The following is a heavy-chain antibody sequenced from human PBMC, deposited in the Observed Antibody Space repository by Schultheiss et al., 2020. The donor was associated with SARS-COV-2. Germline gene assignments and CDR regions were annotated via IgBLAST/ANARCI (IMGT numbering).Heavy chain of an antibody. CDR2: ISSSSSYI. CDR3: ARGHEVEDQDY. Sequence: GGSLRLSCAASGFTFSSYSMNWVRQAPGKGLEWVSSISSSSSYIYYADSVKGRFTISRDNSKNTLYLQMNSLRAEDTAVYYCARGHEVEDQDYWGQGTLVTVSS. CDR1: GFTFSSYS. D-gene: IGHD2-15*01. J-gene: IGHJ4*02. V-gene: IGHV3-21*04.